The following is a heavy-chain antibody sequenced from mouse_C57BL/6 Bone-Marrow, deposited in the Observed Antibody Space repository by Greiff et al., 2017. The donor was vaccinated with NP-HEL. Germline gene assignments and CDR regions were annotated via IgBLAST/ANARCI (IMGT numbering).Heavy chain of an antibody. Sequence: DVQLQESGPVLVKPGASVKMSCKASGYTFTDYYMNWVKQSHGKSLEWIGVINPYNGGTSYNQKFKGKATLTVDKSSSTAYMELNSLTSEDSAVYYCARRRYDYDDGYAMDYWGQGTSVTVSS. CDR2: INPYNGGT. CDR3: ARRRYDYDDGYAMDY. J-gene: IGHJ4*01. D-gene: IGHD2-4*01. CDR1: GYTFTDYY. V-gene: IGHV1-19*01.